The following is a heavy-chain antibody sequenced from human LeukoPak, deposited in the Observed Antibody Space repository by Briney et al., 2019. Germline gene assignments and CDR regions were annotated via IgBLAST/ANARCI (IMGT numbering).Heavy chain of an antibody. CDR3: TTGPITMIVVPDAFDI. CDR2: IKSKTDGGTT. J-gene: IGHJ3*02. V-gene: IGHV3-15*01. CDR1: GFTFSNAW. Sequence: GGSLRLSCAASGFTFSNAWMSWVRQAPGKGLEWVGRIKSKTDGGTTDYAAPVKGRFTISRDDSKNTLYLQMNSVKTEDTAVYYCTTGPITMIVVPDAFDIWGQGTMVTVSS. D-gene: IGHD3-22*01.